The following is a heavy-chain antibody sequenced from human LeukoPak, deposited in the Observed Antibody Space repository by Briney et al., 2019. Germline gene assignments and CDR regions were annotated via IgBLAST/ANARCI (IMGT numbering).Heavy chain of an antibody. CDR1: GGSIRSSNW. CDR2: IHHTGNT. V-gene: IGHV4-4*02. Sequence: SETLSLTCAVSGGSIRSSNWWSWVRQPPGKGLGWIGEIHHTGNTNYNPSLKSRVTISVDKSKNQFSLKLSSVTAADTAVYYCATETYYDSSGPHFDYWGQGTLVTVSS. J-gene: IGHJ4*02. D-gene: IGHD3-22*01. CDR3: ATETYYDSSGPHFDY.